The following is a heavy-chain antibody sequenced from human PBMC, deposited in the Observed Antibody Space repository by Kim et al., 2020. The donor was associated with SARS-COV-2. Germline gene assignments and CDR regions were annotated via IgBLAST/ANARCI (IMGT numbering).Heavy chain of an antibody. D-gene: IGHD4-17*01. CDR3: ARRLPTTVTKTDWFDP. CDR2: INGGNGYT. Sequence: ASVKVSCKASGYTFTSYAVHWVRQAPGQRREWVGWINGGNGYTKFSQKFQGRVNITRDTSASTAYMELSSLTSEDTAVYFCARRLPTTVTKTDWFDPWGQGTLVTVSS. V-gene: IGHV1-3*01. J-gene: IGHJ5*02. CDR1: GYTFTSYA.